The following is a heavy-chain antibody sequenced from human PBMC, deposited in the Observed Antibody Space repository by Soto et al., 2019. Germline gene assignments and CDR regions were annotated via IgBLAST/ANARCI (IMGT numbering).Heavy chain of an antibody. CDR1: GFTFSNYA. D-gene: IGHD1-26*01. CDR2: ITRTDST. J-gene: IGHJ4*02. Sequence: EVQLLESGGGLVQPGGSLRLSCTASGFTFSNYAMSWVRQAPGKGLEWVSAITRTDSTYYADSVKGRFTISRDNSRNTLYLQMNSLGAEDAALYYCVKALVGEVGATDYWGQGTLVTVSS. CDR3: VKALVGEVGATDY. V-gene: IGHV3-23*01.